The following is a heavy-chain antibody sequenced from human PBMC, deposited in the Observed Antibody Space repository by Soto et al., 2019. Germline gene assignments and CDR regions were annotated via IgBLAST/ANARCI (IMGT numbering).Heavy chain of an antibody. CDR3: XKGYKVXXSXRGVDAFDI. CDR2: IGSTGGST. D-gene: IGHD5-18*01. J-gene: IGHJ3*02. CDR1: GFTFSSYA. Sequence: EVQLLESGGGLVQPGGSLRLSCAASGFTFSSYAMSWVRQAPGEGLECISTIGSTGGSTYYADSVKGRFTISRDNSKXTXFXXXXXLXAXXXXXXXXXKGYKVXXSXRGVDAFDIWGQGTMVTVSS. V-gene: IGHV3-23*01.